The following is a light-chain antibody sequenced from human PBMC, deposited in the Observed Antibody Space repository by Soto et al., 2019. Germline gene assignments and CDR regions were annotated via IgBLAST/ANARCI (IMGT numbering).Light chain of an antibody. CDR2: EVS. V-gene: IGLV2-14*01. CDR3: SSYTSSNKGVV. J-gene: IGLJ2*01. CDR1: SSDVGGYNY. Sequence: QSALTQPASVSGSPGQSITISCTGTSSDVGGYNYVSWYQQHPGKAPKLMIYEVSNRPSGVSNRFSGSKSGNTASLTISGLQAEDEADYYRSSYTSSNKGVVFGGGTQLT.